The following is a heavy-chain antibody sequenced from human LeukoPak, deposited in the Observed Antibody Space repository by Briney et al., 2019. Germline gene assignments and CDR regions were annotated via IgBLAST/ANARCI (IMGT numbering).Heavy chain of an antibody. J-gene: IGHJ4*02. CDR2: ISAYNGNT. D-gene: IGHD2-21*02. Sequence: GASVKVSCKASGYTFTSYGISRVRQAPGQGLEWMGWISAYNGNTNYAQKLQGRVTMTTDTSTSTAYMELRSLRSDDTAVYYCARWWSYCGGDCYFVSDYWGQGTLVTVPS. CDR1: GYTFTSYG. V-gene: IGHV1-18*04. CDR3: ARWWSYCGGDCYFVSDY.